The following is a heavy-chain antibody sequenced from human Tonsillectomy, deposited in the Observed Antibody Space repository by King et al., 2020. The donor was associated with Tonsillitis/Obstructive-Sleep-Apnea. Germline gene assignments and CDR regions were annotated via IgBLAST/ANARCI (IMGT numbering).Heavy chain of an antibody. D-gene: IGHD3-9*01. CDR2: ISSDGSER. CDR1: GFTFNSYA. J-gene: IGHJ3*02. CDR3: ARERYFDWLWDAFDM. V-gene: IGHV3-30*14. Sequence: VQLVESGGGVVQPGKSLRLSCAASGFTFNSYAMYWVRQAPGKGLEWVTLISSDGSERFYADSVKGRFTISRDNSNNTLYLQMNSLRPGVTAVYYCARERYFDWLWDAFDMWGQGNMVSVSS.